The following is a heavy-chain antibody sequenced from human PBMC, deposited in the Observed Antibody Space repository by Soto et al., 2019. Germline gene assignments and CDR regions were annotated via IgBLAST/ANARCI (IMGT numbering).Heavy chain of an antibody. Sequence: GGSLRLSCAASGFTFSSYAMHWVRQAPGKGLEWVAVISYDGSNKYYADSVKGRFTISRDNSKNTLYLQMNSLRAEDTAVYYCARDQDDFWSGYYADRFDYWGQGTLVTVSS. J-gene: IGHJ4*02. CDR3: ARDQDDFWSGYYADRFDY. V-gene: IGHV3-30-3*01. D-gene: IGHD3-3*01. CDR1: GFTFSSYA. CDR2: ISYDGSNK.